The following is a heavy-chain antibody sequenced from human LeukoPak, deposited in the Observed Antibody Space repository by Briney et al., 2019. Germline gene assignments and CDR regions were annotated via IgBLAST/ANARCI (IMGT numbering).Heavy chain of an antibody. J-gene: IGHJ5*02. V-gene: IGHV1-46*01. CDR2: INPTGGST. CDR1: GYTFTSYY. CDR3: ARDNSVGDNAWWFDP. Sequence: VASVKVSCKASGYTFTSYYMHWVRQAPGQGLEWMGLINPTGGSTGYARKFQGRVTMTRDMSTSTDYMELSSLRSEDTAIYYCARDNSVGDNAWWFDPWGQGTLVTVSS. D-gene: IGHD1-26*01.